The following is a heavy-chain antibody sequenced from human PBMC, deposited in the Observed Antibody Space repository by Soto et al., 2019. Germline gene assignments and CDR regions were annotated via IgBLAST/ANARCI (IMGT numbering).Heavy chain of an antibody. J-gene: IGHJ4*01. D-gene: IGHD2-15*01. CDR1: GAPITINY. CDR3: ARDAGGPSAH. V-gene: IGHV4-59*01. CDR2: IYYSGST. Sequence: PSETLSLTCTVSGAPITINYWSWIRQAPGKGLEWIGYIYYSGSTAYNPSLKSRVTMSADTSKDQFSLKLNSVTAADTAVYYCARDAGGPSAHWGTGILVTVSS.